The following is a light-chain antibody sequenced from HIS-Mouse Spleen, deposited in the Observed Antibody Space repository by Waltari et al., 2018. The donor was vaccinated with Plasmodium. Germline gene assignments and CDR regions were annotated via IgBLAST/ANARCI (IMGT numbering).Light chain of an antibody. CDR1: QSVSSSY. Sequence: EIVLTQSPGTLSLSPGERATLSCRASQSVSSSYLAWYQQKPGQGPRHLIHGASSRATGIPDRFSVSGSGTDFTLTISRLEPEDFAVYYCHQYGSSGTFGQGTKVEIK. CDR2: GAS. V-gene: IGKV3-20*01. J-gene: IGKJ1*01. CDR3: HQYGSSGT.